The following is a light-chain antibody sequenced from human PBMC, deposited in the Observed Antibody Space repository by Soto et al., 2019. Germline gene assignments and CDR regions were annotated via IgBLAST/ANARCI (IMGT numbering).Light chain of an antibody. CDR3: QQYGTSPT. CDR2: GAS. J-gene: IGKJ1*01. Sequence: EIVLTQSPGTLSLSPGERATLSCRASQSVSNDYLAWYQQKPGQAPRRLIFGASGRATGTPDRFSGSGSGTDFTLTISRLEPEDFAVYYCQQYGTSPTFGQGTKVDIK. V-gene: IGKV3-20*01. CDR1: QSVSNDY.